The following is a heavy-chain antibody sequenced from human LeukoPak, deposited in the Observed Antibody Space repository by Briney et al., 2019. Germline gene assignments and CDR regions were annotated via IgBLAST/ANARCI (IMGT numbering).Heavy chain of an antibody. D-gene: IGHD3-22*01. Sequence: SETLSLTCTASGGSISSYYWSWIRQPPGKGLEWIGYIYYSGSTKYNPSLKSRVTISVDTSKNQLSLNLFSVTAADTAVYYCARYYYDSSGYYFDYWGQGTLVTVSS. V-gene: IGHV4-59*08. CDR2: IYYSGST. CDR1: GGSISSYY. J-gene: IGHJ4*02. CDR3: ARYYYDSSGYYFDY.